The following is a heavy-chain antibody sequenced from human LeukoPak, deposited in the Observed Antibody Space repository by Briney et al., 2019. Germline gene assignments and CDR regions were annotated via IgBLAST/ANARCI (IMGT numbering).Heavy chain of an antibody. CDR3: AKDRTSMVATFFDY. CDR2: ISWNSGSI. D-gene: IGHD5-12*01. CDR1: GFTFGDYA. Sequence: GGSLRLSCAASGFTFGDYAMHWVRQAPGKGLEWVSGISWNSGSIGYADSVKGRFTISRDNAKNSLYLQMNSLRAEDTALYYCAKDRTSMVATFFDYWGQGTLVTVSS. J-gene: IGHJ4*02. V-gene: IGHV3-9*01.